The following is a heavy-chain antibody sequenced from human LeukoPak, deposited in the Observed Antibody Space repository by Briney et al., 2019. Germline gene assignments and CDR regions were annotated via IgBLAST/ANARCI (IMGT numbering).Heavy chain of an antibody. CDR1: GFTVRNNH. CDR3: ARESTPLRGAFDP. V-gene: IGHV3-53*04. D-gene: IGHD5-24*01. CDR2: IDSRDNT. J-gene: IGHJ5*02. Sequence: GGSLRLSCAASGFTVRNNHMSWVRQAPGKGLEWVSVIDSRDNTYHADSVKGRFTISRHTSKITLYLQMNSLRAEDTAVYYCARESTPLRGAFDPWGPGTMVTVSS.